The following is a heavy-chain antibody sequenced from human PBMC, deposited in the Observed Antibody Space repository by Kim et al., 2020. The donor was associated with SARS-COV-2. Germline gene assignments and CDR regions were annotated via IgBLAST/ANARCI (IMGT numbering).Heavy chain of an antibody. V-gene: IGHV3-49*03. CDR3: TSTTYYYGSGSYNY. Sequence: GGSLRLSCTASGFTFGDYAMSWFRQAPGKGLEWVGFIRSKAYGGTTEYAASVKGRFTISRDDSKSIAYLQMNSLKTEDTAVYYCTSTTYYYGSGSYNYWGQGTLVTVSS. CDR1: GFTFGDYA. D-gene: IGHD3-10*01. CDR2: IRSKAYGGTT. J-gene: IGHJ4*02.